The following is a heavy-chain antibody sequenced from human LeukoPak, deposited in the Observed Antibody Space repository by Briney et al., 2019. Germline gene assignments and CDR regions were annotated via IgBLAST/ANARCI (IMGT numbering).Heavy chain of an antibody. CDR1: GFTFSSYA. CDR2: ISGRGGST. D-gene: IGHD6-19*01. J-gene: IGHJ4*02. V-gene: IGHV3-23*01. Sequence: GGSLRLSCAASGFTFSSYAIYWVRQAPAKGLEWVSGISGRGGSTYFADSVKGRFTISRDNSKNTVYLQMNSLRAEDTAVYYCAKTTTGYSSGRYPGWPVDYWGQGTLVTVSS. CDR3: AKTTTGYSSGRYPGWPVDY.